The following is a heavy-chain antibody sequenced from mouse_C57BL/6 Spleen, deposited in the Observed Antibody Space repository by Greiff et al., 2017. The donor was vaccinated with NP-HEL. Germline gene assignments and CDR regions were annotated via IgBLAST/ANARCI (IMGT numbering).Heavy chain of an antibody. Sequence: QVQLQQPGAELVMPGASVKLSCKASGYTFTSYWMHWVKQRPGQGLEWIGEIDPSDSYTNYNQKFKGKSTLTVDKSSSTAYMQLSSLTSEDSAVYYCARSYYYGSSPYAYVGQGTLVTVSA. V-gene: IGHV1-69*01. CDR1: GYTFTSYW. J-gene: IGHJ3*01. D-gene: IGHD1-1*01. CDR3: ARSYYYGSSPYAY. CDR2: IDPSDSYT.